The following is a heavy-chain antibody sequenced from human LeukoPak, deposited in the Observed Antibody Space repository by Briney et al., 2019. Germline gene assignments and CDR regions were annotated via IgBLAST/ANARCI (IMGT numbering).Heavy chain of an antibody. Sequence: SVKVSCKASGGTFSSYTISWVRQAPGQGLEWMGRIIPILGIANYAQKFQGRVTITADKSTSTAYMELSSLRSEDTTVYYCARDHPVGHSSGWYPFDYWGQGTLVTVSS. D-gene: IGHD6-19*01. CDR2: IIPILGIA. J-gene: IGHJ4*02. V-gene: IGHV1-69*04. CDR1: GGTFSSYT. CDR3: ARDHPVGHSSGWYPFDY.